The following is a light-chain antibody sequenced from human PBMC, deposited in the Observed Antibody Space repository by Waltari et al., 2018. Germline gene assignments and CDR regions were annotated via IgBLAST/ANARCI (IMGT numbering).Light chain of an antibody. CDR1: QSVLHSSKNKNY. V-gene: IGKV4-1*01. CDR2: WAS. CDR3: QQHYTAPIT. J-gene: IGKJ5*01. Sequence: DIVMTQSPHSLAVSLGQRATITCKSSQSVLHSSKNKNYLAWYQQKPGQPLKLLMYWASTRECGVPARFSGSGSGKDCTRTISSLQAEDVAVYYCQQHYTAPITFGQGTRLDIK.